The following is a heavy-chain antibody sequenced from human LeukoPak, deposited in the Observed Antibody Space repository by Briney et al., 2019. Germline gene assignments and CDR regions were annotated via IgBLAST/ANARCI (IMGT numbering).Heavy chain of an antibody. Sequence: GGSLRLSCAASGFTFSSYAMHWVRQAPGKGLEWVAVIPYDGSNKYYADSVKGRFTISRDNSKNTLYLQMNSLRAEDTAVYYCARARGIAVAGKGFDYWGQGTLVTVSS. CDR3: ARARGIAVAGKGFDY. CDR2: IPYDGSNK. CDR1: GFTFSSYA. D-gene: IGHD6-19*01. J-gene: IGHJ4*02. V-gene: IGHV3-30-3*01.